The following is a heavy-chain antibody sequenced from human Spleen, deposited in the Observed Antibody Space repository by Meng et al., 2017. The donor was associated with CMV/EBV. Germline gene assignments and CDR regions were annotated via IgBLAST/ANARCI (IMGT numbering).Heavy chain of an antibody. J-gene: IGHJ6*02. CDR1: GFTFSHYS. V-gene: IGHV3-21*01. D-gene: IGHD5-12*01. Sequence: GESLKISCAASGFTFSHYSMNWVRQAPGQGLEWVSSITGSGTYIYYADSVKGRFTISRDNAKKSLYLQMNSVRAEDTAVCSCARMRVGYHYAMDVWGQGATVTVSS. CDR3: ARMRVGYHYAMDV. CDR2: ITGSGTYI.